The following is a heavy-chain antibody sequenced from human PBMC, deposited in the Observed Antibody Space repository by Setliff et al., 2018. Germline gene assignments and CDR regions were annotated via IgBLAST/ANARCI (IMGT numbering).Heavy chain of an antibody. CDR1: GDTFSTYA. J-gene: IGHJ3*01. D-gene: IGHD2-15*01. CDR3: AISTLSICSGGSCPNAFDV. V-gene: IGHV1-18*01. Sequence: ASVKVSCKASGDTFSTYALTWVRQAPGQGLEWMGWINNYNFNTNYAQKLQGRVTMTTDTSKSAAYMDLRGLRSDDTAVYYCAISTLSICSGGSCPNAFDVWGQGTMVTVSS. CDR2: INNYNFNT.